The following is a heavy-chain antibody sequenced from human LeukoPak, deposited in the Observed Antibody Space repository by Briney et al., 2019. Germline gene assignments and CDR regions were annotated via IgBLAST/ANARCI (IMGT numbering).Heavy chain of an antibody. J-gene: IGHJ6*02. CDR2: ISSSSSYI. CDR3: ARSYYDILTHYYYYYYGMDV. CDR1: GFTFSSYS. V-gene: IGHV3-21*01. D-gene: IGHD3-9*01. Sequence: GGSLRLSCAASGFTFSSYSMNWVRQAPGKGLEWVSSISSSSSYIYYADSVKGRFTISRDNSKNTLYLQMNSLRAEDTAVYYCARSYYDILTHYYYYYYGMDVWGQGTTVTVSS.